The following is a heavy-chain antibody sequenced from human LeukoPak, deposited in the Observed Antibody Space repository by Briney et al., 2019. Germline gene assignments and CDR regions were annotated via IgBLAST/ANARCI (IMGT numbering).Heavy chain of an antibody. D-gene: IGHD2-8*01. J-gene: IGHJ4*02. CDR3: AKQLCSSSGCHGVLPGAEDY. Sequence: ASVKVSCKASGYTLSSFGLSWVRQAPGQGLEWMGWITYYQGNTNAAERSRGRLTMTSDTSTNTACMELRGLTSDDTATYYCAKQLCSSSGCHGVLPGAEDYWGQGTLVTVSS. CDR2: ITYYQGNT. V-gene: IGHV1-18*01. CDR1: GYTLSSFG.